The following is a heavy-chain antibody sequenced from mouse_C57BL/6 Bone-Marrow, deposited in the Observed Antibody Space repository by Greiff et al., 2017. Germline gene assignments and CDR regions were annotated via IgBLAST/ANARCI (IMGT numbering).Heavy chain of an antibody. V-gene: IGHV1-53*01. D-gene: IGHD2-1*01. CDR1: GYTFTSYW. J-gene: IGHJ3*01. CDR2: INPSNGGT. Sequence: QVQLKQPGTELVKPGASVKLSCTASGYTFTSYWMHWVKQTPGQGLEWIGNINPSNGGTNYNAMFKSQATLTVDKSSSTAYMQLSSLTSEDAAVYCCARGTLVTSWFAYWGQGTLVTVSA. CDR3: ARGTLVTSWFAY.